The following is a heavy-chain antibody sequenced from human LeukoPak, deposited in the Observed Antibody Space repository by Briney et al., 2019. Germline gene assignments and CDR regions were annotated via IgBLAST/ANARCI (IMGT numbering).Heavy chain of an antibody. CDR2: IKPDGSEK. J-gene: IGHJ4*02. D-gene: IGHD5-24*01. CDR3: ARDTVEMATDY. CDR1: GFTFNKYW. V-gene: IGHV3-7*01. Sequence: QPGGSLRLSCVASGFTFNKYWMSWFRQAPGKGLEWVANIKPDGSEKYYVDSVKGRFTISRDNAKNSLYLQMNSLRAEDTAVYYCARDTVEMATDYWGQGTLVTVSS.